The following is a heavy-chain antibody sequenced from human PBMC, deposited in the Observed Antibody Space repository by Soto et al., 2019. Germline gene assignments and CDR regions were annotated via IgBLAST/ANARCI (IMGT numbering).Heavy chain of an antibody. CDR2: IGTSNTYT. D-gene: IGHD6-13*01. Sequence: QVQLVESGGGLVKPGGSLRLSCAASGFTFSDSFMSWVRQAPGKGLEWVANIGTSNTYTNYAESVKGRFTISRDNAKNSLYLQMNSLRAEDTAIYYCAKDAGTPEYWGQGTLVTVSS. J-gene: IGHJ4*02. CDR1: GFTFSDSF. CDR3: AKDAGTPEY. V-gene: IGHV3-11*05.